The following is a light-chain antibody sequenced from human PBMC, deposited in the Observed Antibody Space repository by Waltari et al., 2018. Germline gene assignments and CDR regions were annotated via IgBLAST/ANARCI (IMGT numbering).Light chain of an antibody. J-gene: IGLJ2*01. CDR1: ALPKQS. CDR2: KDT. V-gene: IGLV3-25*03. Sequence: SSELTQPPSVSVSPGQTARTTCSGDALPKQSAYCYQQKPGQAPVLVIYKDTERPSGIPERFSGSSSGTKVTLTISGVQAEDEADDYCQSADSSDTHVVFGGGTKLTVL. CDR3: QSADSSDTHVV.